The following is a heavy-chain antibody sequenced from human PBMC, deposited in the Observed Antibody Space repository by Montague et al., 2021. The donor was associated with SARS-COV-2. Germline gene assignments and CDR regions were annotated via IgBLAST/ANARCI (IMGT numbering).Heavy chain of an antibody. CDR2: IWYDGSNK. D-gene: IGHD1-26*01. Sequence: SFSASGFPFSSYGMHWVRQAPGKGLEWVAVIWYDGSNKYYADSVKGRFTISRDNSKNTLYLQMNSLRAEDTAVYYCARVVGAYYGMDVWGQGTTVTVSS. CDR1: GFPFSSYG. V-gene: IGHV3-33*01. CDR3: ARVVGAYYGMDV. J-gene: IGHJ6*02.